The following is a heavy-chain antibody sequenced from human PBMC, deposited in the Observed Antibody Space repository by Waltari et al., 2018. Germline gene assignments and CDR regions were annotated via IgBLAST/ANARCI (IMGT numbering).Heavy chain of an antibody. CDR3: ARVLFLNESVDY. V-gene: IGHV4-38-2*01. J-gene: IGHJ4*02. D-gene: IGHD2-21*01. CDR2: IYHSGST. Sequence: QVQLQESGPGLVKPSETLSLTCAVSGYSISSGYYWGWIRQPPGKGLEWIGSIYHSGSTYHNPSLKSRVTSSVDKSKNQFSLKLSSVTAADTAVYYCARVLFLNESVDYWGQGTLVTVSS. CDR1: GYSISSGYY.